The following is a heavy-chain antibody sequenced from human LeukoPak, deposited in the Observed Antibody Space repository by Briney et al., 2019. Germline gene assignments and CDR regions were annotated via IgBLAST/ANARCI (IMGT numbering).Heavy chain of an antibody. CDR1: GFTVSSNY. J-gene: IGHJ4*02. CDR2: IYSGGST. Sequence: GGSLRLSCAASGFTVSSNYMSWVRQAPEKGLEWVSVIYSGGSTYYADSVKGRFTISRDNSKTTLYLQMNSLRAEDTAVYYCARPYSSGWYSIDYWGQGPLVTVSS. D-gene: IGHD6-19*01. CDR3: ARPYSSGWYSIDY. V-gene: IGHV3-53*01.